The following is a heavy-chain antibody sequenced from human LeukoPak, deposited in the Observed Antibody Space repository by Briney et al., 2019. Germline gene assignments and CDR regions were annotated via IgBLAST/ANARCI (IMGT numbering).Heavy chain of an antibody. V-gene: IGHV3-21*01. D-gene: IGHD3-22*01. CDR3: AREVSEGFGF. J-gene: IGHJ4*02. Sequence: GGSLRLSCTAPGFTFSGYSMNWIRQAPGKGLEWVSSFGTRSTSIYHAGSVKGRFAISRDNAKNSLYLQMNSLRAEDTALYYCAREVSEGFGFWGQGTLVTVSS. CDR1: GFTFSGYS. CDR2: FGTRSTSI.